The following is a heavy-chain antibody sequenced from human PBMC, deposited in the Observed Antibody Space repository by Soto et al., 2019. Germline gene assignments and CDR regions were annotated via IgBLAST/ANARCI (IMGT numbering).Heavy chain of an antibody. J-gene: IGHJ5*02. CDR2: IHYNGNT. CDR3: ARDSAAAGTIGP. CDR1: GDSISAYS. Sequence: SETLSLTCTVSGDSISAYSCSWVRQPPGKGLEWIGNIHYNGNTKYNPSLKSRVTISVDTSKNQFSLKLSSVTAADTAVYYCARDSAAAGTIGPWGQGTLVTVSS. V-gene: IGHV4-59*12. D-gene: IGHD6-13*01.